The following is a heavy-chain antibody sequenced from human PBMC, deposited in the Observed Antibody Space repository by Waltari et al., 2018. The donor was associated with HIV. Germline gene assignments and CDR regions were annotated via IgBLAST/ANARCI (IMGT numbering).Heavy chain of an antibody. Sequence: QVQLQQWGAGLLKPSETLSLTCAVYGGSCSGYYWSWIRQPPGKGLEWIGEINHLGSTNYNPSLKSRVTISVDTSKNQFSLKLSSVTAADTAVYYCASYGDHRYFDLWGRGTLVTVSS. CDR1: GGSCSGYY. V-gene: IGHV4-34*01. CDR3: ASYGDHRYFDL. D-gene: IGHD4-17*01. CDR2: INHLGST. J-gene: IGHJ2*01.